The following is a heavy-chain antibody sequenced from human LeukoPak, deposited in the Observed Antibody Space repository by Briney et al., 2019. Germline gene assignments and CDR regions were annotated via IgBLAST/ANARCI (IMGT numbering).Heavy chain of an antibody. CDR2: ISAYNGNT. CDR1: GYTFTGYY. V-gene: IGHV1-18*04. Sequence: GASVKVSCKASGYTFTGYYMHWVRQAPGQGLEWMGWISAYNGNTNYAQKLQGRVTITADESTSTAYMELSSLRSEDTAVYYCARSLSLDYSLGYYYYYMDVWGKGTTVTVSS. J-gene: IGHJ6*03. D-gene: IGHD4-11*01. CDR3: ARSLSLDYSLGYYYYYMDV.